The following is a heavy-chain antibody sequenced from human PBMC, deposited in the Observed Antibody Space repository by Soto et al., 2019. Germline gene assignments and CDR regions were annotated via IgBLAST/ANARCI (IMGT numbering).Heavy chain of an antibody. J-gene: IGHJ4*02. V-gene: IGHV3-33*01. CDR3: ARDKHYYGSGSYYFDY. D-gene: IGHD3-10*01. Sequence: GGSLRLSCAASGFTFSSYGMHWVRQAPGKGLEWVAVIWYDGSNKYYADSVKGRFTISRDNSKNMLYLQMNSLRAEDTAVYYCARDKHYYGSGSYYFDYWGQGTLVTVSS. CDR2: IWYDGSNK. CDR1: GFTFSSYG.